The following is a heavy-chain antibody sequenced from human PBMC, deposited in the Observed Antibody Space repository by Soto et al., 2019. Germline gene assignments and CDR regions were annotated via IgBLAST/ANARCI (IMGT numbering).Heavy chain of an antibody. V-gene: IGHV3-30-3*01. CDR2: ISYDATNQ. Sequence: QVQLVESGGGVVQPGRSLRLSCAASGFIFSPYVMHWVRQAPGKGLEWVAIISYDATNQYYADSVRGRFTISRDNSNSTVYLQMNRLSAEYTAVYYCAREGVGPYEFWSGYYVHWGQGTLVTVSS. J-gene: IGHJ4*02. CDR1: GFIFSPYV. D-gene: IGHD3-3*01. CDR3: AREGVGPYEFWSGYYVH.